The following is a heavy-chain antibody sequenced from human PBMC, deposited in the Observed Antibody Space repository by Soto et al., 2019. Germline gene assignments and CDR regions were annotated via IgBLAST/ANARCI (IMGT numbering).Heavy chain of an antibody. D-gene: IGHD4-17*01. CDR3: ARDADYGGSRGGMDV. CDR2: IYYSGST. CDR1: GGSVNNANYF. J-gene: IGHJ6*02. Sequence: QVRLEESGPGLVKPSETLSLICSVSGGSVNNANYFWNWIRHHPENGLEWIGYIYYSGSTRYNPSFKTRATLSIDTSNKQFSLRLNSVTVADTAVYFCARDADYGGSRGGMDVWGRGTTVTVSS. V-gene: IGHV4-31*03.